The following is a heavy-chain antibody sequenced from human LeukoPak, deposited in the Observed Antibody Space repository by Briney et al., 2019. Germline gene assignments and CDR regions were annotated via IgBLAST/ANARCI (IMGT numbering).Heavy chain of an antibody. J-gene: IGHJ4*02. CDR2: ISRSGSTI. CDR3: AREPSHIYYYDSSGYPDPDDY. CDR1: GFTFSDYY. Sequence: PGGSLRLSCAASGFTFSDYYMSWIRQAPGKGLEWVSYISRSGSTIYYADSVKGRFTISRDNAKNSLYLQMNSLRAEDTAVYYCAREPSHIYYYDSSGYPDPDDYWGQGTLVTVSS. D-gene: IGHD3-22*01. V-gene: IGHV3-11*01.